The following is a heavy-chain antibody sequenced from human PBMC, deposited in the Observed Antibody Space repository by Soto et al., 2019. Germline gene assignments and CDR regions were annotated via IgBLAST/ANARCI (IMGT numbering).Heavy chain of an antibody. CDR1: GGSFSGYY. CDR3: ARVLLWGHTYYYDSSGYYYFDY. J-gene: IGHJ4*02. CDR2: INDSGST. D-gene: IGHD3-22*01. V-gene: IGHV4-34*01. Sequence: PSVTLSLTCAVYGGSFSGYYWSWIRQSAGKGLEWIGEINDSGSTNYNPSLKSRVTISVDTSKNQFSLKLSSVTAADTAVYYCARVLLWGHTYYYDSSGYYYFDYWGQGTLVTVSS.